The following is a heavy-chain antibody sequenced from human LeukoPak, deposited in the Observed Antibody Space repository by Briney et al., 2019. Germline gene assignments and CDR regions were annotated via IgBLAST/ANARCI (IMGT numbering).Heavy chain of an antibody. D-gene: IGHD3-22*01. CDR1: GFTFSSYW. J-gene: IGHJ4*02. V-gene: IGHV3-23*01. CDR2: ISGSGGST. CDR3: AKASYDSSGLFFDY. Sequence: YPGGSLRLSCAASGFTFSSYWMSWVRQAPGKGLEWVSAISGSGGSTYYADSVKGRFTISRDNSKNTLYLQMNSLRAEDTAVYYCAKASYDSSGLFFDYWGQGTLVTVSS.